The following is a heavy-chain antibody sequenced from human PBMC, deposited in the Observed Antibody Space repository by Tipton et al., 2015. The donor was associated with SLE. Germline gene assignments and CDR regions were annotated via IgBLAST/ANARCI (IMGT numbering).Heavy chain of an antibody. CDR1: GGSISSSSYY. D-gene: IGHD1-26*01. V-gene: IGHV4-39*07. J-gene: IGHJ4*02. CDR2: INHSGST. Sequence: TLSLTCTVSGGSISSSSYYWSWIRQPPGKGLEWIGEINHSGSTNYNPSLKSRVTISVDTSKNQFSLKLSSVTAADTAVYYCARGGGWELWYFDYWGQGTLVTVSS. CDR3: ARGGGWELWYFDY.